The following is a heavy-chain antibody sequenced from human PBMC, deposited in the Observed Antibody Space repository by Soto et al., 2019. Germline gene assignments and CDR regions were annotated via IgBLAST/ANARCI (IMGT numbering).Heavy chain of an antibody. V-gene: IGHV3-30*03. Sequence: QVQLVESGGGVVQPGRSLRLSCVGSGFIFSNKGMHWVRQTPGKGLEWVAFMSYDGSDTFYADSVKGRFTISRDNSKNTLFLHMSNLRAEDTAMYSCTIVRVADSALDHWGQGTLITVSS. CDR2: MSYDGSDT. CDR1: GFIFSNKG. J-gene: IGHJ4*02. D-gene: IGHD2-8*02. CDR3: TIVRVADSALDH.